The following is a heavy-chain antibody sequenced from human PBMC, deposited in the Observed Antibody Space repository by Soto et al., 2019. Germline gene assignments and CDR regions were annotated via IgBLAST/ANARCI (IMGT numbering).Heavy chain of an antibody. J-gene: IGHJ6*02. D-gene: IGHD3-10*01. Sequence: SVKVSCKASGGTFSSYAISWVRQAPGQGLEWMGGIIPIFGTANYAQKFQGRVTITADESTSTAYMELSSLRSEDTAVYYCARDPEYYGSAPAAGMDVWGQGTTVTVSS. CDR2: IIPIFGTA. CDR3: ARDPEYYGSAPAAGMDV. CDR1: GGTFSSYA. V-gene: IGHV1-69*13.